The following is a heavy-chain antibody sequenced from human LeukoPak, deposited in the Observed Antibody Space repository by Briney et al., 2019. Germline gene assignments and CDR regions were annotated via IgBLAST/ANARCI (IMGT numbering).Heavy chain of an antibody. D-gene: IGHD6-13*01. CDR1: GYSFTNYA. Sequence: ASVKVSCKVSGYSFTNYAISWVRQAPGQGLEWMGWISAYSGNTNYAQKLQGRVTMTTDTSTSTAYMELRSLRSDDTALYYCARRIAAASNWFDPWGQGTPVTVSS. CDR3: ARRIAAASNWFDP. V-gene: IGHV1-18*01. CDR2: ISAYSGNT. J-gene: IGHJ5*02.